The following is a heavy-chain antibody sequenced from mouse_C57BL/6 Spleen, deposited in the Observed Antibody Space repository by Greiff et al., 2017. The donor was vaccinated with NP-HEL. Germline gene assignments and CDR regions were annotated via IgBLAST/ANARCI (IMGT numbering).Heavy chain of an antibody. J-gene: IGHJ3*01. Sequence: EVKLVESGEGLVKPGGSLKLSCAASGFTFSSYAMSWVRQTPEKRLEWVAYISSGGDYIYYADTVKGRFTISRDNARNTLYLQMSSLKSEDTAMYYCTRDEGSGGFAYWGQGTLVTVSA. CDR3: TRDEGSGGFAY. CDR2: ISSGGDYI. CDR1: GFTFSSYA. V-gene: IGHV5-9-1*02.